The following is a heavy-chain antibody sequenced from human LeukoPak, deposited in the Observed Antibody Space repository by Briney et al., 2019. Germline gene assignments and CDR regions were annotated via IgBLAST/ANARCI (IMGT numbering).Heavy chain of an antibody. D-gene: IGHD2-15*01. V-gene: IGHV4-59*11. CDR2: ISNSGST. J-gene: IGHJ6*03. CDR1: GGSISSHD. Sequence: SETLSLTCTVSGGSISSHDWPWIRQSQLKGLELIGDISNSGSTSYNPSLKSRVTISIDTSKNQFSLKLSSVTAADTAVYYCGRDALVGYYYMDVWGKGTTVTVSS. CDR3: GRDALVGYYYMDV.